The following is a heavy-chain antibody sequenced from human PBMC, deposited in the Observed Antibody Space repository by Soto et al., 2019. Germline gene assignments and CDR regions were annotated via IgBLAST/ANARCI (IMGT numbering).Heavy chain of an antibody. J-gene: IGHJ3*02. CDR2: IYYSGST. Sequence: SETLSLTCTVSGGSISSYYWSWTRQPPGKGLEWIGYIYYSGSTNYDPSLKSRVTISVDTSKNQFSLKLSSVTAADTAVYYCARERSSTIFGVVADAFDIWGQGTMVTVSS. CDR3: ARERSSTIFGVVADAFDI. CDR1: GGSISSYY. V-gene: IGHV4-59*01. D-gene: IGHD3-3*01.